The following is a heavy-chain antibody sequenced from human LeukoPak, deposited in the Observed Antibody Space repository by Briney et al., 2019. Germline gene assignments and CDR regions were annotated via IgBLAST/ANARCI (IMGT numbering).Heavy chain of an antibody. CDR1: GGSISSGDYY. CDR3: ARHISGYSSSYFDY. D-gene: IGHD6-13*01. Sequence: SQTLSLTCTVSGGSISSGDYYWSWIRQPPGKGLEWIGYIYYSGSTYYNPSLKSRVTISVDTSKNQFSLKLSSVTAADTAVYYCARHISGYSSSYFDYWGQGTLVTVSS. V-gene: IGHV4-30-4*08. CDR2: IYYSGST. J-gene: IGHJ4*02.